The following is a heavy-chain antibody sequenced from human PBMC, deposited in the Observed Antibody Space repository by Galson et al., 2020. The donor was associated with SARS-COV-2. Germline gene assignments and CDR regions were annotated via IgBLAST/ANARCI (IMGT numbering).Heavy chain of an antibody. Sequence: SQTLSLTCSVSGGSIYRRVYYWGWLRQPPGKGLEWIGSIYFSGSPYYNPSLKSRVTMSVDTTKNSFSLKMRYVTAADTAVYYCARINGTYSSFDYWGQGSLVTVSS. CDR1: GGSIYRRVYY. CDR3: ARINGTYSSFDY. D-gene: IGHD1-26*01. J-gene: IGHJ4*02. V-gene: IGHV4-39*07. CDR2: IYFSGSP.